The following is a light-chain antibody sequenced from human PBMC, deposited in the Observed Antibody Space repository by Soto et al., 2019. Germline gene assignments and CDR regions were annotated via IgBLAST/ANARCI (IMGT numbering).Light chain of an antibody. J-gene: IGLJ1*01. CDR1: SSNIGAGYD. V-gene: IGLV1-40*01. CDR2: ANS. CDR3: QSYDSSLSGYV. Sequence: QSVLTQPPSVSGAPGQRVTISCTGSSSNIGAGYDVHWYQQFPGTAPKLLIYANSNRPSGVPDRFSGSKSGTSASLAITGLQAEDEADYYCQSYDSSLSGYVFGAGTQVTVL.